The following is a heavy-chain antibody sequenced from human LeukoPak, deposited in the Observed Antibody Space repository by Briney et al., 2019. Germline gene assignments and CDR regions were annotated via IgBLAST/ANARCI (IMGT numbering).Heavy chain of an antibody. CDR1: GGSISSSSYY. CDR3: ARKSGNTQDDAFDI. V-gene: IGHV4-39*07. J-gene: IGHJ3*02. D-gene: IGHD1-26*01. Sequence: SETLSLTCTVSGGSISSSSYYWGWIRQPPGKGLEWIGSIYYSGSTYYNPSLKSRVTMSVDTSKNQSSLKLSSVTAVDTAVYYCARKSGNTQDDAFDIWGQGTMVTVSS. CDR2: IYYSGST.